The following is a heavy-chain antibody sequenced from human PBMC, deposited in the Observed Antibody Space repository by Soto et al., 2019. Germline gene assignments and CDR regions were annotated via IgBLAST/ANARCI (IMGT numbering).Heavy chain of an antibody. Sequence: SETLSLTCTVSGGSISSSSYYWGWIRQPPGKGLEWIGSIYYSGSTYYNPSLKSRVSISVDTSKNQFSLKLGSVTAADPAVFYCAREMYYGSGSHFDYWGQGTLVTVSS. V-gene: IGHV4-39*01. D-gene: IGHD3-10*01. CDR2: IYYSGST. CDR3: AREMYYGSGSHFDY. J-gene: IGHJ4*02. CDR1: GGSISSSSYY.